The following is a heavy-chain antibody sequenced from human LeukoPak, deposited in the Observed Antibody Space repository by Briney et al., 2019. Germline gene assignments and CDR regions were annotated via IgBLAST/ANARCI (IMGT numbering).Heavy chain of an antibody. V-gene: IGHV3-53*01. CDR1: GFDVSNNY. CDR2: IYSDGST. CDR3: ARDYPRFDY. Sequence: GGSLRLSCAVSGFDVSNNYMSWVRQAPGKGLEWVSVIYSDGSTYYADSVKGRFTISRDNSKNALYLQVNSLTAEDTAVYYRARDYPRFDYWGQGTLVTVSS. J-gene: IGHJ4*02.